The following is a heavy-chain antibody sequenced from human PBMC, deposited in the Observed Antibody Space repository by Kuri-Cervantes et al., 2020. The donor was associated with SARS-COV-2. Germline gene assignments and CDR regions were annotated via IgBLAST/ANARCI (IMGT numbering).Heavy chain of an antibody. D-gene: IGHD3-10*01. Sequence: LSLTCVASGFTFSSYAMNWVRQAPGKGLEWVSVISGSGGSTYYADSVKGRFTISRDNSKNTLYLQMTRLRAEDTAVYYCARDLVEDYYGSGSHEGYWGQGTLVTVSS. CDR1: GFTFSSYA. J-gene: IGHJ4*02. CDR3: ARDLVEDYYGSGSHEGY. CDR2: ISGSGGST. V-gene: IGHV3-23*01.